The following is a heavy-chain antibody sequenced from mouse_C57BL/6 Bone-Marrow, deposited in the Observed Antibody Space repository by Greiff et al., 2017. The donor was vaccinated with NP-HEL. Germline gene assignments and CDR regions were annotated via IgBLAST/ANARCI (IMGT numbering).Heavy chain of an antibody. Sequence: EVKVEESGGGLVQPGGSMKLSCVASGFTFSNYWMNWVRQSPEKGLEWVGQIRLKSDNYATHYAVSVKGRFTISRDASKISVYLQMNNLRAEDTGIYYCTYSNYGIFAYWGQGTLVTVSA. D-gene: IGHD2-5*01. CDR2: IRLKSDNYAT. J-gene: IGHJ3*01. CDR1: GFTFSNYW. V-gene: IGHV6-3*01. CDR3: TYSNYGIFAY.